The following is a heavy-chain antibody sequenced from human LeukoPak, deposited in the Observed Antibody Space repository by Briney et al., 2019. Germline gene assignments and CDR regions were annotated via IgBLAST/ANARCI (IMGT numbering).Heavy chain of an antibody. CDR1: GYTFTSYD. CDR2: MNPNSGNT. J-gene: IGHJ4*02. D-gene: IGHD1-14*01. CDR3: AREPKFPNNLRVSGFDY. V-gene: IGHV1-8*01. Sequence: ASVKVSCKASGYTFTSYDINWVRPATGQGLEWMGWMNPNSGNTGYAQKFQGRVTMTRNTSISTAYMELSRLRSDDTAVYYCAREPKFPNNLRVSGFDYWGQGTLVTVSS.